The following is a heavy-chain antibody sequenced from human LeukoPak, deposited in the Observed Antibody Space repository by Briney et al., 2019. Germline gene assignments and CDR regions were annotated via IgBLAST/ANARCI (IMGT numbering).Heavy chain of an antibody. CDR2: VYYGGST. D-gene: IGHD6-25*01. CDR1: GGSITGYY. J-gene: IGHJ3*02. Sequence: SETLSLTCTVSGGSITGYYWSWIRQPPGKGLEWIGYVYYGGSTKYNPFLNSRVTISVDTSKSQFSLKLSSVTAADTAVYYCARDNPGALAALHDAFDIWGQGTMVTVSS. CDR3: ARDNPGALAALHDAFDI. V-gene: IGHV4-59*01.